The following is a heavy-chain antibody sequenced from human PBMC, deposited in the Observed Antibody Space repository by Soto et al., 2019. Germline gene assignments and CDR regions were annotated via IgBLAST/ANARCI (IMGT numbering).Heavy chain of an antibody. CDR1: GFTFSTYW. D-gene: IGHD2-15*01. J-gene: IGHJ4*02. V-gene: IGHV3-7*04. CDR3: VWGGNFCSY. Sequence: EVQLVESGGGLVQPGGSLRLSCAASGFTFSTYWMTWVRQPPGKGLEWVANMDQDGSETYYVDSVRGRFTVSRDNAKNALYLQMNSLRVEDTAVYYCVWGGNFCSYWGQGTLVTV. CDR2: MDQDGSET.